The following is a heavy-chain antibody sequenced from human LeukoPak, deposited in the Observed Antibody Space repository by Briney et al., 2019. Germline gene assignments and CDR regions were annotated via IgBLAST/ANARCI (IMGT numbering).Heavy chain of an antibody. Sequence: SVKVYCKASGFTFTSSAVQWVRQARGQRLEWIGWIVVGSGNTNYAQKFQERVTITRDMSTSTAYMELSSLRPEDTAVYYCAAGERQQLAQGDYWGQGTLVTVSS. CDR2: IVVGSGNT. J-gene: IGHJ4*02. CDR1: GFTFTSSA. CDR3: AAGERQQLAQGDY. D-gene: IGHD6-13*01. V-gene: IGHV1-58*01.